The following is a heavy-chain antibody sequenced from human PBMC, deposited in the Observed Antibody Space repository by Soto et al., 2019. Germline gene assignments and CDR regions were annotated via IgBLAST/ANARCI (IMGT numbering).Heavy chain of an antibody. V-gene: IGHV3-33*01. CDR2: IWYDGSNK. J-gene: IGHJ4*02. D-gene: IGHD6-19*01. Sequence: PGGSLRLSCAASGFTFSGYGMHWVRQAPGKGLEWVAVIWYDGSNKYYADSVKGRFTISRDNSKNTLYLQMNSLRAEDTAVYYCARGRYSSGWYSYGVLDYWGQGTLVTVSS. CDR1: GFTFSGYG. CDR3: ARGRYSSGWYSYGVLDY.